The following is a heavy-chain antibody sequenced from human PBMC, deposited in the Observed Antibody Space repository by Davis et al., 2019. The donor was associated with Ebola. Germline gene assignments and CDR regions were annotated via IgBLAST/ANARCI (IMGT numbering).Heavy chain of an antibody. CDR3: ARLESGSGLDY. D-gene: IGHD6-25*01. CDR1: GGSISSYY. Sequence: SETLSLTCTVSGGSISSYYWSWIRQPPGKGLEWIGYIYYSGSTNYNPSLKSRVTISVDTSKNQFSLKLSSVTAADTAVYYCARLESGSGLDYWGQGTLVTVSS. V-gene: IGHV4-59*08. J-gene: IGHJ4*02. CDR2: IYYSGST.